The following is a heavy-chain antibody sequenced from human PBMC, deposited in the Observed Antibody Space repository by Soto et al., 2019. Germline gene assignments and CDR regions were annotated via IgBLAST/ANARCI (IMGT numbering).Heavy chain of an antibody. CDR2: MSYDGNSK. CDR1: GFTFSSYS. Sequence: QVQLVESGGGVVQPGRSLRLSCAASGFTFSSYSMHWVRQAPGKGLEWVAAMSYDGNSKYFADSVKGRFTISRDNSKNTLSLQMNSLGAEDSAVYYCARSRTVRDHDDFDLWGQGTLVTVSS. D-gene: IGHD2-21*01. CDR3: ARSRTVRDHDDFDL. V-gene: IGHV3-30-3*01. J-gene: IGHJ4*02.